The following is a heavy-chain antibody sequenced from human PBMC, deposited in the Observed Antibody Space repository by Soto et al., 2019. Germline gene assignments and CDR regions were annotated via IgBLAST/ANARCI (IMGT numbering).Heavy chain of an antibody. CDR3: ARSGSGGYCSGGSCARHYYYGMDV. D-gene: IGHD2-15*01. J-gene: IGHJ6*02. CDR1: GGTFSNYA. CDR2: IIPIFGTA. V-gene: IGHV1-69*01. Sequence: QVQLVQSGAEVKKPGSSVKVSCKASGGTFSNYAINWVRQAPGQGLEWMGGIIPIFGTANYAQKFQGRVTITADESTSTAYMELSSLRSEDTAVYYCARSGSGGYCSGGSCARHYYYGMDVWGQGTTVTVSS.